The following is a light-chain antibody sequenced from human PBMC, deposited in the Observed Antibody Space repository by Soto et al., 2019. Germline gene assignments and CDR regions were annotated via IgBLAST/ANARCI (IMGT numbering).Light chain of an antibody. Sequence: EIVLTQSPGTLSLSPGERATLSCRASQSVSDMYLAWYQQKPGQAPRLLIYASNRATGIPDRFSGSGSGTDFTLTISRLEPEDFAVYYCQHYCISALFGPGTKVEIK. CDR1: QSVSDMY. CDR2: AS. CDR3: QHYCISAL. V-gene: IGKV3-20*01. J-gene: IGKJ3*01.